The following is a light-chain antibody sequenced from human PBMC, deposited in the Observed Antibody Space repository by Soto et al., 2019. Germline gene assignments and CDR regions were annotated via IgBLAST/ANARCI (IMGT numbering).Light chain of an antibody. J-gene: IGKJ1*01. V-gene: IGKV1-5*01. CDR2: DAS. CDR3: QQYNSYWT. Sequence: DIQMTQAPSTLAASLGDRVTITFRASQSLSTRLAWYQQKPGKAPKLLIYDASSLESGVPSRFSGSGSGTEFTLTISSLQPGDVATYYCQQYNSYWTYGQGTKVDIK. CDR1: QSLSTR.